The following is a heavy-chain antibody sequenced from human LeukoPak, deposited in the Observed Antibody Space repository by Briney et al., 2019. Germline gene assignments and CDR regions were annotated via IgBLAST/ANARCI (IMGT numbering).Heavy chain of an antibody. D-gene: IGHD3-10*01. Sequence: ASVKVSCKASGYTFTSYDINWVRQATGQGLEWMGWMNPNSGNTGYAQKFQGRVTMTRNTSISTAYMELSSLRSEDTAVYYCARAQTWFGYNDYWGQGTLVTVSS. CDR2: MNPNSGNT. V-gene: IGHV1-8*01. J-gene: IGHJ4*02. CDR3: ARAQTWFGYNDY. CDR1: GYTFTSYD.